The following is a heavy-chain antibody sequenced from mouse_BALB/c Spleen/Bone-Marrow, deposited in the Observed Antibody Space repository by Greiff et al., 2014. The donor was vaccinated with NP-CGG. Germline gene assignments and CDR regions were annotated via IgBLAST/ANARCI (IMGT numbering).Heavy chain of an antibody. CDR1: GSSLTSYG. CDR2: IWSGGST. Sequence: VQLVESGPGLVQPSQSLSITCKVSGSSLTSYGVHWVRQSPGKGLEWLGVIWSGGSTDYNADFISRLNISKDNSKSQVFIKMNSLQVNDTAICYCARYGNILDYWGQGTTFTVSS. D-gene: IGHD1-1*01. V-gene: IGHV2-2*02. J-gene: IGHJ2*01. CDR3: ARYGNILDY.